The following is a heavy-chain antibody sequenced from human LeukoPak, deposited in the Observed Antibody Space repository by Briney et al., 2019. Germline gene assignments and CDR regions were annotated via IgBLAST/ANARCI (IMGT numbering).Heavy chain of an antibody. V-gene: IGHV3-15*01. CDR1: GFTFSNAW. Sequence: KSGGSLRLSCAASGFTFSNAWMSWVRPPPGKGLEWVGRIKSKTAGGTTDYAAPVKGRFTIPRDDSKNTLYLQMNSLKTEDTAVYYCTTPAGDPPWDFDYWGQGTLVTVSS. CDR3: TTPAGDPPWDFDY. J-gene: IGHJ4*02. CDR2: IKSKTAGGTT. D-gene: IGHD4-17*01.